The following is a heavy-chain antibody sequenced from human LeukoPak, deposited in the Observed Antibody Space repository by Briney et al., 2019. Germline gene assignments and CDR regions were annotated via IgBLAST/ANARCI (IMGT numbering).Heavy chain of an antibody. D-gene: IGHD1-7*01. J-gene: IGHJ4*02. V-gene: IGHV3-74*01. CDR2: INSDGSST. CDR1: GFTFSSYW. CDR3: AREGITGTTVNYFDY. Sequence: VGSLRLSCAASGFTFSSYWMHWVRQAPGKGLVWVSRINSDGSSTSYADSVKGRFTISRDNAKNTLYLQMNSLRAEDTAVYYCAREGITGTTVNYFDYWGQGTLVTVSA.